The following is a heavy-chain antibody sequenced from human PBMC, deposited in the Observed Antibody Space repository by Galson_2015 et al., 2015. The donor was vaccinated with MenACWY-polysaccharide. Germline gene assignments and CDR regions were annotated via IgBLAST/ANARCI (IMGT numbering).Heavy chain of an antibody. CDR1: GFIFTNHW. CDR3: AREGLVEAFEN. Sequence: LRLSCATSGFIFTNHWMSWVRQAPGKGLEWVANIRQDGFEKYHVDSVKGRFTISRGNAENSVFLQMNSLRVEDTAVYYCAREGLVEAFENWGQGTMVTVSS. J-gene: IGHJ3*02. V-gene: IGHV3-7*01. D-gene: IGHD2-8*02. CDR2: IRQDGFEK.